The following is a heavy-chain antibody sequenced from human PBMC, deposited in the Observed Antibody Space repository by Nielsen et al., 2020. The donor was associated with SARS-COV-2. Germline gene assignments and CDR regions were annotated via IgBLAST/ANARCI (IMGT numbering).Heavy chain of an antibody. Sequence: GGSLRLSCAASGFTFDDYAMHWVRQAPGKGLEWVSGISWNSGSIGYADSVKGRFTISRDNAKNSLYLQMNSLRAEDTALYYCAAAGTAYYYGMDVWGQGTTVIVSS. V-gene: IGHV3-9*01. D-gene: IGHD6-13*01. CDR1: GFTFDDYA. CDR3: AAAGTAYYYGMDV. J-gene: IGHJ6*02. CDR2: ISWNSGSI.